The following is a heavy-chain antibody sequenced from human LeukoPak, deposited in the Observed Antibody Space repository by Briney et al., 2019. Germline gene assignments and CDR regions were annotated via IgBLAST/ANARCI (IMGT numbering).Heavy chain of an antibody. CDR1: GFTVSSNY. D-gene: IGHD5-24*01. Sequence: PGGSLRLSCAASGFTVSSNYMTWVRQAPGKGLEWVSVIYKNAITYHADTVKGRFTISRDNAKNMLYLQMNSLRAEDTAIYYCAKDRRWLQEGYFDYWGQGTLVTVSS. V-gene: IGHV3-53*01. CDR3: AKDRRWLQEGYFDY. J-gene: IGHJ4*02. CDR2: IYKNAIT.